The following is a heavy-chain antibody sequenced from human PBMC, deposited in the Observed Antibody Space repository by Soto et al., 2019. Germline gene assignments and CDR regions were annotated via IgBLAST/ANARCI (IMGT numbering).Heavy chain of an antibody. V-gene: IGHV5-51*01. D-gene: IGHD4-17*01. CDR1: GYSFTSYW. Sequence: GESLKISCKGSGYSFTSYWIGWVRQMPGKGLEWMGIIYPGDSDTRYSPSFQGQVTISADKSISTAYLQWSSLKASDTAMYYCARSGYGDYLSVQDYYYGMDVWGQGTTVTVSS. CDR3: ARSGYGDYLSVQDYYYGMDV. CDR2: IYPGDSDT. J-gene: IGHJ6*02.